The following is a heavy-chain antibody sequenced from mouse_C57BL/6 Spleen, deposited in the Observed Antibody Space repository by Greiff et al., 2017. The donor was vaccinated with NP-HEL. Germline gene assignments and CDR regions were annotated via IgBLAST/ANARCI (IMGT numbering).Heavy chain of an antibody. CDR2: SRNKANDYTT. CDR1: GFTFSDFY. CDR3: ARDDYYGSNRD. V-gene: IGHV7-1*01. J-gene: IGHJ1*03. Sequence: EVNLVESGGGLVQSGRSLRLSCATSGFTFSDFYMEWVRQAPGKGLEWIAASRNKANDYTTEYSASVKGRFIVSRDTSQSILYLQMNALRAEDTAIYYCARDDYYGSNRDWGTGTTVTVSS. D-gene: IGHD1-1*01.